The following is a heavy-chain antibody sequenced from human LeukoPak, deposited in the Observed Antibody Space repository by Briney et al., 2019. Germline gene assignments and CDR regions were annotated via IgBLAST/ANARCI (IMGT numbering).Heavy chain of an antibody. D-gene: IGHD1-26*01. CDR2: LYYSGST. Sequence: PSQGVSLTCTVCRGWISRGGYYWLCIRPHPEKALEGIGYLYYSGSTHYNPSLKSRVTISVDTSKSHFSLKLSSVTAADTAVYYCARERGGSYDYWGQGTLVTVSS. V-gene: IGHV4-31*03. CDR1: RGWISRGGYY. CDR3: ARERGGSYDY. J-gene: IGHJ4*02.